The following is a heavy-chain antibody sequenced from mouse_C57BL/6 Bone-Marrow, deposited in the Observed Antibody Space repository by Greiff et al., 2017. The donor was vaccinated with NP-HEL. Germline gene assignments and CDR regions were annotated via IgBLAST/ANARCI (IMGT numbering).Heavy chain of an antibody. Sequence: EVKVEESGGGLVQPGGSMKLSCVASGFTFSNYWMNWVRQSPEKGLEWVAQIRLKSDNYATHYAESVKGRFTISRDDSKSSVYLQMNNLRAEDTGIYYCTGGTMITTKGFAYWGQGTLVTVSA. CDR2: IRLKSDNYAT. V-gene: IGHV6-3*01. D-gene: IGHD2-4*01. CDR1: GFTFSNYW. CDR3: TGGTMITTKGFAY. J-gene: IGHJ3*01.